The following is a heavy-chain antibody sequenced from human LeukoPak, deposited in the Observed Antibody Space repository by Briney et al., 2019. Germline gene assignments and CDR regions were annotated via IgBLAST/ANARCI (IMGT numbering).Heavy chain of an antibody. D-gene: IGHD6-19*01. J-gene: IGHJ4*02. CDR2: ISAYNGNT. V-gene: IGHV1-18*01. CDR3: ARVGSPDSENSGWKLFFDY. CDR1: GYTFTSY. Sequence: ASVKVSCKASGYTFTSYISWVRQAPGQGLEWMGWISAYNGNTNYAQKLQGRVTMTTDTSTSTAYMELRSLRSDDTAVYYCARVGSPDSENSGWKLFFDYWGRGTLVTVSS.